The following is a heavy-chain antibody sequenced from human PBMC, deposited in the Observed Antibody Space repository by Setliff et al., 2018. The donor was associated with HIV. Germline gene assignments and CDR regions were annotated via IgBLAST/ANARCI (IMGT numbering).Heavy chain of an antibody. J-gene: IGHJ5*02. V-gene: IGHV4-59*01. CDR1: GASISSDT. CDR2: IYNSEMI. CDR3: ARVGTSSNWFDP. D-gene: IGHD2-8*01. Sequence: KPSETLSLTCTVSGASISSDTWSWIRQPPRKGLQWIGFIYNSEMINYNPSLKSRVSMSLDTSKNQFSLKLTSVTAADTAVYYCARVGTSSNWFDPWGQGTLVTVSS.